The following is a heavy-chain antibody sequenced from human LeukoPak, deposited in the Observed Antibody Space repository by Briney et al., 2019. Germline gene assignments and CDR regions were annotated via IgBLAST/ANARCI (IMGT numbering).Heavy chain of an antibody. CDR1: GFTFSSYA. Sequence: PGGSLRLSCSASGFTFSSYAMHWVRQDPGKGLEYVSAISSNGGSTYYADSVKGRFTISRDNSKNTLYLQMNSLRAEDTAVYYCARDRRGGGGSYFDYWGQGTLVSVSS. J-gene: IGHJ4*02. CDR2: ISSNGGST. V-gene: IGHV3-64*04. D-gene: IGHD1-26*01. CDR3: ARDRRGGGGSYFDY.